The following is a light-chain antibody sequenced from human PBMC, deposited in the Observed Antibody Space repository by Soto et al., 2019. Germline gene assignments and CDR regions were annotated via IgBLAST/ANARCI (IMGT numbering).Light chain of an antibody. Sequence: EIVLTQSPGTLSLSPGDRATLSCRASQRVSTFLAWYQQRPGQAPRLLISEASNRATGIPARFSGSGSGTDFTLTISSLEPEDSAVYFCQQRKNWPPITFGQGTRLEIK. CDR3: QQRKNWPPIT. J-gene: IGKJ5*01. CDR2: EAS. V-gene: IGKV3-11*01. CDR1: QRVSTF.